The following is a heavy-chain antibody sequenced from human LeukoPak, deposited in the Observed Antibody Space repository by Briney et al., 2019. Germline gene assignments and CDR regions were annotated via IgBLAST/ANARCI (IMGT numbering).Heavy chain of an antibody. CDR2: ISWNSGSI. J-gene: IGHJ4*02. Sequence: TGRSLRLSCAASGFTFDDYAMHWVRQAPGKGLEWVSGISWNSGSIGYADSVKGRFTISRDNAKNSLYLQMNSLRAEDTALYYCAKGESITMVRGVDYWGQGTLVTVSS. CDR3: AKGESITMVRGVDY. D-gene: IGHD3-10*01. V-gene: IGHV3-9*01. CDR1: GFTFDDYA.